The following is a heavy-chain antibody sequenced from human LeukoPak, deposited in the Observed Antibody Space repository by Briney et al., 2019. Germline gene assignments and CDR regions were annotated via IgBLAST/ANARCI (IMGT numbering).Heavy chain of an antibody. V-gene: IGHV4-39*01. CDR3: ARVGNYYDSSGYSDY. CDR2: IYYSGST. CDR1: GGPISSSSYY. Sequence: SETLSLTCTVSGGPISSSSYYWGWIRQPPGKGLEWIGSIYYSGSTYYNPSPKSRVTISVDTSKNQFSLKLSSVTAADTAVYYCARVGNYYDSSGYSDYWGQGTLVTVSS. D-gene: IGHD3-22*01. J-gene: IGHJ4*02.